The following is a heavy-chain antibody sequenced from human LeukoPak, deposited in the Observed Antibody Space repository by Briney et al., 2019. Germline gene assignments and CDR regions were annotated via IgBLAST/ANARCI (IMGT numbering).Heavy chain of an antibody. J-gene: IGHJ4*02. D-gene: IGHD4-23*01. CDR2: IYYSGKT. Sequence: SETLSLTCTVSGGSLSSSSYYWGWIRQPPGKGLEWIGSIYYSGKTYYNPSLKSRLILSVDMSNNQFSLTLTSVTAADTAVYSCARDYGGKFDSWGQGTLVTVSS. V-gene: IGHV4-39*07. CDR1: GGSLSSSSYY. CDR3: ARDYGGKFDS.